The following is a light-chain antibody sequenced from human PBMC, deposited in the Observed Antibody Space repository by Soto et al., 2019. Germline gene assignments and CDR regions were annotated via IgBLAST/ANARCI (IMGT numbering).Light chain of an antibody. J-gene: IGLJ2*01. V-gene: IGLV2-14*01. CDR2: DVS. CDR1: SSDVGGYNY. Sequence: QSALTQPASVSGSPGQSITISCTGTSSDVGGYNYVSWYQQHPGKAPKLMIYDVSNRPSGVSKRFSGSKSGNTASLTISGLQAEDEADYYCSSYTSGSTLVFGGGTKVTVL. CDR3: SSYTSGSTLV.